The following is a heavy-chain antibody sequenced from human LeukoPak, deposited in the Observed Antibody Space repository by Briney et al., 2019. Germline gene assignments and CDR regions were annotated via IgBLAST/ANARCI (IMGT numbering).Heavy chain of an antibody. Sequence: SVKVSCKASGGTFSSYAISWVRQAPEQGLEWMGRIIPIFGTANYAQKFQGRVTITTDESTSTAYMELSSLRSEDTAVYYCAMGVVVAATIDYWGQGTLVTVSS. CDR3: AMGVVVAATIDY. D-gene: IGHD2-15*01. J-gene: IGHJ4*02. CDR1: GGTFSSYA. V-gene: IGHV1-69*05. CDR2: IIPIFGTA.